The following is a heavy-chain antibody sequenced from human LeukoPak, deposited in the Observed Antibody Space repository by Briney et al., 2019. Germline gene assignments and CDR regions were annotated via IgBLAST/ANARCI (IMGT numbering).Heavy chain of an antibody. V-gene: IGHV4-4*07. CDR3: AREPVVAAKGLTD. Sequence: SETLSLTCTVSGGSISSYYWSWVRQPPGKGLEWIGRIYTSGSTNYNPSLKSRVTMSVDASKNQFSLKLSSVTAADTAVYYCAREPVVAAKGLTDWGQGTLVTVSS. CDR1: GGSISSYY. CDR2: IYTSGST. D-gene: IGHD2-15*01. J-gene: IGHJ4*02.